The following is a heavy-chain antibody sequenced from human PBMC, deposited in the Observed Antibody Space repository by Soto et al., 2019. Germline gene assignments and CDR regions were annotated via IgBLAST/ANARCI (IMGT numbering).Heavy chain of an antibody. CDR1: EDTFRNYA. CDR2: IIPIFGTA. CDR3: ASTKYDSSAYYYWYLGL. V-gene: IGHV1-69*06. Sequence: QVELVQSGAEVKKPGSSVKVSCQASEDTFRNYAISCVRQAPGQGLEWMGGIIPIFGTANYAQKFQGRVTITAVTSANTVYLELSSLRSEDTAVYYCASTKYDSSAYYYWYLGLWGRGTLVTVSS. J-gene: IGHJ2*01. D-gene: IGHD3-22*01.